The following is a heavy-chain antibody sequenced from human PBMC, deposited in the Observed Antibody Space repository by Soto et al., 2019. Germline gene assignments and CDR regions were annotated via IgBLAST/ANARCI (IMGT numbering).Heavy chain of an antibody. CDR3: AKLAYCGGDCYPPRYYYYYYGMDV. J-gene: IGHJ6*02. CDR2: ISGSGGST. D-gene: IGHD2-21*02. Sequence: PVGSLRLSCAASGFTFSGYSMSWVRQAPGKGLEWVSAISGSGGSTYYADSVKGRFTISRDNSKNTLYLQMNSLRAEDTAVYYCAKLAYCGGDCYPPRYYYYYYGMDVWGQGTTVTVSS. CDR1: GFTFSGYS. V-gene: IGHV3-23*01.